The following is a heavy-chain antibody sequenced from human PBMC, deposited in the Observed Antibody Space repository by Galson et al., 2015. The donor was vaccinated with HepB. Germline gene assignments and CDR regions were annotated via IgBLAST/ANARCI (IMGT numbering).Heavy chain of an antibody. CDR2: ISSSSSYI. D-gene: IGHD2-21*01. Sequence: SLRLSCAASGFTFSSYSMNWVRQAPGKGLEWVSSISSSSSYIYYADSVKGRFTISRDNAKNSLYLQMNSLRAEDTAVYYCARGGGDGYIGGPDAFDIWGQGTMVTVSS. CDR1: GFTFSSYS. V-gene: IGHV3-21*01. J-gene: IGHJ3*02. CDR3: ARGGGDGYIGGPDAFDI.